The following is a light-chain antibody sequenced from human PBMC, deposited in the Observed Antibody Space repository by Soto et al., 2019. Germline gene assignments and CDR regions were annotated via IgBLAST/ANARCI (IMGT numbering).Light chain of an antibody. CDR1: QGIGTY. J-gene: IGKJ4*01. V-gene: IGKV1-9*01. CDR3: QQLNSHPLS. Sequence: DIHLTQSPSFLSASVGDRVTITCRASQGIGTYLAWIQQKPGKAPKLLIYGASTLQSGVPSRFSGSGSGTEFTLTISSLQPEEFATYYCQQLNSHPLSFGGGTKVEIK. CDR2: GAS.